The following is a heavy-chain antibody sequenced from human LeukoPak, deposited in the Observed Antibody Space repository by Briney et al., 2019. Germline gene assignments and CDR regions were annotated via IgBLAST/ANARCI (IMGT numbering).Heavy chain of an antibody. V-gene: IGHV3-7*01. Sequence: PGGSLRLSCAASGFNFRYSWMAWVRHTPGKGLEWVANIKHDGTVQYCMSSVRGRFTISRDNAQNLLFLQMTALTAEDTALYFCARNPLRTFDNWGQGTLVTVSS. CDR1: GFNFRYSW. CDR3: ARNPLRTFDN. D-gene: IGHD3-10*01. J-gene: IGHJ4*02. CDR2: IKHDGTVQ.